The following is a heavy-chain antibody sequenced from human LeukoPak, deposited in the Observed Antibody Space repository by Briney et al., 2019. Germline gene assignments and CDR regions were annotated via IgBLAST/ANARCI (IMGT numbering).Heavy chain of an antibody. V-gene: IGHV3-30*18. J-gene: IGHJ4*02. D-gene: IGHD1-26*01. CDR3: AKYKSLIPWELLDY. CDR2: ISYDGSNK. Sequence: GGSLRLSCAASGFTFSSYGMHWVRQAPGKGLECVAVISYDGSNKYYADSVKGRFTISRDNSKNTLYLQMNSLRAEDTAVYYCAKYKSLIPWELLDYWGQGTLVTVSS. CDR1: GFTFSSYG.